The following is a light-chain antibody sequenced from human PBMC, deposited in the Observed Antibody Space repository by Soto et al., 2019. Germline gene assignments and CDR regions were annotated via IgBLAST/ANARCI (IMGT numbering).Light chain of an antibody. J-gene: IGKJ4*01. V-gene: IGKV4-1*01. CDR3: QQSYSPPLT. CDR2: WAS. Sequence: DIVMTQSPDSLAVSLGERATMHCKSSQTVFYGINKKNYLAWYQHKPGQPPKLLIYWASTRESGVPDRFSSSGSGTDFTLTINSLQAEDVAVYYCQQSYSPPLTFGGGTKVEIK. CDR1: QTVFYGINKKNY.